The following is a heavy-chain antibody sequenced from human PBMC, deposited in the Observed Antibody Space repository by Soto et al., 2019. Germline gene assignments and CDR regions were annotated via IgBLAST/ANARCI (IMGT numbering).Heavy chain of an antibody. CDR2: INQDGSAK. V-gene: IGHV3-7*01. CDR3: GRDMDV. CDR1: GFTFSTYW. Sequence: EVQVVESGGGLVQPGGSLRLSCAASGFTFSTYWMSWVRQAPGKGLEWVANINQDGSAKNYLDSVKGRFIISRDNAKDSLYLQRNSLRAGDTAMYYCGRDMDVWGQGTTVIVSS. J-gene: IGHJ6*02.